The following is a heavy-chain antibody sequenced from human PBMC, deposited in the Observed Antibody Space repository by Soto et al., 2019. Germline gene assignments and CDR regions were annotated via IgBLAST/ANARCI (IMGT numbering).Heavy chain of an antibody. J-gene: IGHJ4*02. CDR1: GYTFTSYG. Sequence: QVQLVQSGAEVKKPGASVKVSCKASGYTFTSYGISWVRQAPGQGLEWMGWISAYNGNTNYAQKLQGRVTMNTDTSTSTAYMELRSLRSDDTAVYYCARGVYDYIWGSYRGLSTFFDYWGQGTLVTVSS. CDR2: ISAYNGNT. CDR3: ARGVYDYIWGSYRGLSTFFDY. V-gene: IGHV1-18*01. D-gene: IGHD3-16*02.